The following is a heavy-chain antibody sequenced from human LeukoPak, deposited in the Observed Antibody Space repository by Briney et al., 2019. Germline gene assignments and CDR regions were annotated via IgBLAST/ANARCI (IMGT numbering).Heavy chain of an antibody. CDR2: ISAYNGNT. CDR3: ARTDRDDYGESNSDY. Sequence: ASVKVSCKASGYTFTSYGIIWVRQAPGQGLEWMGWISAYNGNTNYAQKLQGRVTMTTDTSTSTAYMELRSLRSDDTAVYYCARTDRDDYGESNSDYWGQGTLVTVSS. J-gene: IGHJ4*02. CDR1: GYTFTSYG. V-gene: IGHV1-18*01. D-gene: IGHD4-17*01.